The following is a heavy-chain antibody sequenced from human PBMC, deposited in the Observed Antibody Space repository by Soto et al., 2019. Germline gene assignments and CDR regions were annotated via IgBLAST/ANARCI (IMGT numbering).Heavy chain of an antibody. CDR2: ISWNSGST. V-gene: IGHV3-9*01. CDR1: RFTFDDSA. CDR3: AKDSHITARPDSAFDI. D-gene: IGHD6-6*01. J-gene: IGHJ3*02. Sequence: EVQLVESGGGLVQPGRSLRLSCAASRFTFDDSAMHWVRQAPGKGLEWVSGISWNSGSTDYADSVKGRFTISRDNAKNSLYLQMNSLIVEDTAFYYCAKDSHITARPDSAFDIWGQGTMVTVSS.